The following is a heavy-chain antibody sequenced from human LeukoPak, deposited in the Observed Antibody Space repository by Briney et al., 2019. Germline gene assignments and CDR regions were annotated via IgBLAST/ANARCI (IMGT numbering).Heavy chain of an antibody. D-gene: IGHD3-3*01. J-gene: IGHJ5*02. V-gene: IGHV1-18*01. CDR3: TRWGGVVIINGWFDP. Sequence: ASVKVSCKASGYTFTSYGISWVRQAPGQGLEWMGWISAYNGNTNYAQKLQGRVTMTTDTSTSTAYMALRSLRSDDTAVYYWTRWGGVVIINGWFDPWGQGALVTVSS. CDR2: ISAYNGNT. CDR1: GYTFTSYG.